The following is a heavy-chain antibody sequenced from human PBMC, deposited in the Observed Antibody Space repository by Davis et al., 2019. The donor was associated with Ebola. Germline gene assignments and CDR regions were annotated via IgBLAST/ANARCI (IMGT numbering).Heavy chain of an antibody. CDR1: GFTFSSYW. Sequence: GESLKISCAASGFTFSSYWMHWVRQAPGKGLVWVSRINSDGSSTSYADSVKGRFTISRDNAKNSLYLQMNSLRAEDTAVYYCARGAQVEMATMLYYYYGMDVWGQGTTVTVSS. V-gene: IGHV3-74*01. CDR3: ARGAQVEMATMLYYYYGMDV. D-gene: IGHD5-24*01. J-gene: IGHJ6*02. CDR2: INSDGSST.